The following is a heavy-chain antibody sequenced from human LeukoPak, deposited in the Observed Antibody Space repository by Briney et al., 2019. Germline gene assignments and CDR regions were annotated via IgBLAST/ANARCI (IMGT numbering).Heavy chain of an antibody. J-gene: IGHJ3*02. CDR1: GGSFSGYY. D-gene: IGHD6-13*01. CDR3: ARGRERSRPNAFDI. V-gene: IGHV4-34*01. Sequence: SETLSLTCAVYGGSFSGYYWSWIRQPPGKGLEWIGEINHSGSTNCNPSLKSRVTISVDTSKNQFSLKLSSVTAADTAVYYCARGRERSRPNAFDIWGQGTMVTVSS. CDR2: INHSGST.